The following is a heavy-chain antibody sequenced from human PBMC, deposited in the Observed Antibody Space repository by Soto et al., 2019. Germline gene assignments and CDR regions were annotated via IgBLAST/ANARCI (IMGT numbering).Heavy chain of an antibody. V-gene: IGHV3-53*01. CDR3: ARDRRGYDFGYYYYGMDV. D-gene: IGHD5-12*01. Sequence: GGSLRLSCAASGFTVSSNYMGWVRQAPGKGLEWVSVIYSGGSTYYADSVKGRFTISRDNSKNTLYLQMNSLRAEDTAVYYCARDRRGYDFGYYYYGMDVWGQGTTVTVSS. CDR1: GFTVSSNY. CDR2: IYSGGST. J-gene: IGHJ6*02.